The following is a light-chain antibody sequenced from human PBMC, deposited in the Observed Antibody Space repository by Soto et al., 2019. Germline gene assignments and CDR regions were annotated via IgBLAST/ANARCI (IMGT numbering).Light chain of an antibody. CDR2: DAS. Sequence: DIQMTQSPSSLSASVGYRVTITCQASQDISNYLNWYQQKPGKAPKLLIYDASNLETGVPSRFSGSGSGTDFTFTISSLQPEDIATYYCQQYDNLPRALTFGGGTKVDIK. CDR1: QDISNY. CDR3: QQYDNLPRALT. V-gene: IGKV1-33*01. J-gene: IGKJ4*01.